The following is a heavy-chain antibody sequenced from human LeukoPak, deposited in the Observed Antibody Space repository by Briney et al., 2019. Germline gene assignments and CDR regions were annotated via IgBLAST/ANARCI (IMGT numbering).Heavy chain of an antibody. J-gene: IGHJ5*02. CDR1: GGTFSSYA. Sequence: ASVKVSCKASGGTFSSYAISWVRQAPGQGLEWMGGIIPIFGTANYAQKFQGRVTITADKSTSTAYMELSSLRSEDTAVYYCAREGPIRYCSSTSCHPRTWWFDPWGQGTLVTVSS. V-gene: IGHV1-69*06. CDR3: AREGPIRYCSSTSCHPRTWWFDP. D-gene: IGHD2-2*01. CDR2: IIPIFGTA.